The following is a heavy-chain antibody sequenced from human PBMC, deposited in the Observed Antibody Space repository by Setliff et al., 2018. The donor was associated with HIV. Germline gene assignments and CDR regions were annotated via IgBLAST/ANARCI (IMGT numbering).Heavy chain of an antibody. V-gene: IGHV4-59*01. CDR1: SGSIRSYY. Sequence: PSETLSLTCTVSSGSIRSYYWSWIRQPPGKGLEWIGYIYSSGSTNYNPSLKSRVTISVDTSKNQFSLKLSSVTAADTAVCYCARDVTYYYDSGGRDYYGMDVWGQGTTVTVSS. D-gene: IGHD3-22*01. J-gene: IGHJ6*02. CDR3: ARDVTYYYDSGGRDYYGMDV. CDR2: IYSSGST.